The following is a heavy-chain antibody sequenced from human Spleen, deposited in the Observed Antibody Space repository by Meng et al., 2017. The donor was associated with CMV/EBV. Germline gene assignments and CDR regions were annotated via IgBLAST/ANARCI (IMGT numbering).Heavy chain of an antibody. J-gene: IGHJ4*02. V-gene: IGHV3-30*19. D-gene: IGHD1-26*01. CDR3: ARDGGGCELPNDYFDY. CDR2: ISYDGSNK. Sequence: GESLKISCAASGFTFSNYGMHWVRQAPGKGLEWVAVISYDGSNKYYADSVKGRFTISRDNSKNTLYLQMNSLRAEDTAVYYCARDGGGCELPNDYFDYWGQGTLVTVSS. CDR1: GFTFSNYG.